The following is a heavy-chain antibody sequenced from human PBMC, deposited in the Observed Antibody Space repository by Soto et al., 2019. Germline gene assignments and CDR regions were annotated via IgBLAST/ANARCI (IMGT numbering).Heavy chain of an antibody. V-gene: IGHV4-34*01. Sequence: QVQLQQWGAGLLKPSETLSLTCAVYGGSFSGYYWSWIRQPPGKGLEWIGEINHSGSTNYNPSRRSRVTLSVDTSKNQFSLKLSSVTAADPAVYYCARASHCSSTSCNRSLGVAWFDPWGQGTLVTVSS. D-gene: IGHD2-2*02. CDR1: GGSFSGYY. CDR3: ARASHCSSTSCNRSLGVAWFDP. J-gene: IGHJ5*02. CDR2: INHSGST.